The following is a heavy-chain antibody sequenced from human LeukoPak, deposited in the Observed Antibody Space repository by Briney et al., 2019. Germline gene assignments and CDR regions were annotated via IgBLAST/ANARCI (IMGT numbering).Heavy chain of an antibody. CDR2: IRYDGTNK. D-gene: IGHD2-15*01. Sequence: GGSLRLSCAASGFTFSEFGMYWVRQAPGKGLEWVTFIRYDGTNKYYGDSVKGRFTVSRDNSRNTLYLQMNSLRAEDTAVYYCARGCSGGSCPEGVAFDIWGQGTMVTVS. J-gene: IGHJ3*02. V-gene: IGHV3-30*02. CDR1: GFTFSEFG. CDR3: ARGCSGGSCPEGVAFDI.